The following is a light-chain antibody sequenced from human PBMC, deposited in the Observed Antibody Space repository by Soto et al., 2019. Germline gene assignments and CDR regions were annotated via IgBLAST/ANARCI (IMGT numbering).Light chain of an antibody. CDR1: SSDVGSYNR. Sequence: QSALTQPPSVSGSPGQSVTISCTGTSSDVGSYNRVSWYQQPPGTAPKLMIYEVSNRPSGVPDRFSGSKSGNTASLTISGLQAEDEADHYCSSYTSSSTWVFGGGTKVTVL. CDR2: EVS. CDR3: SSYTSSSTWV. V-gene: IGLV2-18*02. J-gene: IGLJ2*01.